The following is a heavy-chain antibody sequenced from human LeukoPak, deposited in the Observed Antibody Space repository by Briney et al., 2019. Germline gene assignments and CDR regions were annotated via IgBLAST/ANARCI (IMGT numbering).Heavy chain of an antibody. CDR3: AKDHSVGTVTSMGYFDY. Sequence: GGSLRLSCAASGFTFSSYAMSWVRQAPGKGLEWVSAISGSGGSTYYADSVKGRFTISRDNSKNTLYLQMNSLRAEDTAVYYCAKDHSVGTVTSMGYFDYWGQGTLVTVSS. V-gene: IGHV3-23*01. D-gene: IGHD4-11*01. CDR1: GFTFSSYA. CDR2: ISGSGGST. J-gene: IGHJ4*02.